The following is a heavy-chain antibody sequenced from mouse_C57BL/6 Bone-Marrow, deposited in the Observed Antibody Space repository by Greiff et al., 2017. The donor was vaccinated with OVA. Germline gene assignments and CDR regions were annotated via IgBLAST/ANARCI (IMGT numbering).Heavy chain of an antibody. CDR3: AKGGIGVYDGYYGFAY. CDR1: GYTFTSYW. V-gene: IGHV1-50*01. Sequence: VQLQQPGAELVKPGASVKLSCKASGYTFTSYWMQWVKQRPGQGLEWIGEIDPSDSYTNYNQKFKGKATLTVDTSSSTAYMQLSSLTSEDSAVYYCAKGGIGVYDGYYGFAYWGQGTLVTVSA. J-gene: IGHJ3*01. CDR2: IDPSDSYT. D-gene: IGHD2-3*01.